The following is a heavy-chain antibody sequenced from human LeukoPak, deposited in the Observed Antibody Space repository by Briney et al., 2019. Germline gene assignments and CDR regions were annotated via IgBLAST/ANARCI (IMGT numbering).Heavy chain of an antibody. J-gene: IGHJ4*02. CDR3: AKALGRWWAIDY. CDR2: ISYDGSNK. V-gene: IGHV3-30*18. D-gene: IGHD2-15*01. CDR1: GFTFSSYG. Sequence: GGSLRLSCAASGFTFSSYGMHWVRQAPGKGLEWVAVISYDGSNKYYADSVKGRFTISRDNSKNTLYLQMNSLRAEDTAVYYCAKALGRWWAIDYWGQGTLVTVSS.